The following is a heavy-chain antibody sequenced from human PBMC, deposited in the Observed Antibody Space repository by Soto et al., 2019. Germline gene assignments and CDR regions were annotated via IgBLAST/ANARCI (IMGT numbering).Heavy chain of an antibody. V-gene: IGHV4-61*01. Sequence: LSLTCTVSGGSVSSGSYYWSWIRQPPGKGLEWIGYIYYSGSTNYNPSLKSRVTISVDTSKNQFSLKLSSVTAADTAVYYCARVRRYGIAVAGTFDYWGQGTLVTVSS. CDR3: ARVRRYGIAVAGTFDY. CDR1: GGSVSSGSYY. D-gene: IGHD6-19*01. CDR2: IYYSGST. J-gene: IGHJ4*02.